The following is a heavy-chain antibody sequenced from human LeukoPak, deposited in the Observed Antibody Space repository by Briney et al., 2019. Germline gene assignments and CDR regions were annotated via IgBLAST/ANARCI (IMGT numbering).Heavy chain of an antibody. CDR2: ISGSGGST. J-gene: IGHJ4*02. CDR3: AKRPRGNYLDPFDY. V-gene: IGHV3-23*01. D-gene: IGHD3-10*01. CDR1: GFTFGDYV. Sequence: PGGSLRLSCTASGFTFGDYVMSWVRQAPGKGLEWVSGISGSGGSTYYADSVKGRFTISRDNSKNRLYLQMNSLRAEDTAVYYCAKRPRGNYLDPFDYWGQGTLVTVSS.